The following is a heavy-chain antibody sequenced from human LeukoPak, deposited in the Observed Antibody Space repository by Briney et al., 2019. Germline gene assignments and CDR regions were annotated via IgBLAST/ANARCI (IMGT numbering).Heavy chain of an antibody. D-gene: IGHD2-2*02. CDR3: AREGVCSSTSCYTSYFDP. CDR2: IIPIFGTA. Sequence: SVKVSCKASGGTFSSYAVSWVRQAPGQGLEWMGGIIPIFGTANYAQKFQGRVTITTDESTSTAYMELSSLRSEDTAVYYCAREGVCSSTSCYTSYFDPWGQGTLVTVSS. J-gene: IGHJ5*02. V-gene: IGHV1-69*05. CDR1: GGTFSSYA.